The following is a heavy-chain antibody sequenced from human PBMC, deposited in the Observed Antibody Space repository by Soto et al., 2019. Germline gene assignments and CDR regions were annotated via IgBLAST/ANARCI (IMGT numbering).Heavy chain of an antibody. CDR2: ISGSGGST. CDR3: AKDRTPVLRYFDWLTDY. CDR1: GFTFRSYA. V-gene: IGHV3-23*01. D-gene: IGHD3-9*01. Sequence: GGPLGLPCAASGFTFRSYAMSWVRQAPGKGLEWVSAISGSGGSTYYADSVKGRFTISRDNSKNTLYLQMNSLRAEDTAVYYCAKDRTPVLRYFDWLTDYWGQGTLVTVSS. J-gene: IGHJ4*02.